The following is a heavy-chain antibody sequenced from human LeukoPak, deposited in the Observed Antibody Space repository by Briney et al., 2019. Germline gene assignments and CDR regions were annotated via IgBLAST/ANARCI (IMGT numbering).Heavy chain of an antibody. CDR1: GFTFSNYW. CDR3: ARDMGYTSGFHAFHI. Sequence: GGSLRLSCAVSGFTFSNYWMHWVRQAPGKGLVWVSRINTDESSTNYADSVKGRFTISRDNAKNTLYLDMHSLRAEDAAVYYCARDMGYTSGFHAFHIWGQGTVVTVSS. V-gene: IGHV3-74*01. J-gene: IGHJ3*02. CDR2: INTDESST. D-gene: IGHD6-19*01.